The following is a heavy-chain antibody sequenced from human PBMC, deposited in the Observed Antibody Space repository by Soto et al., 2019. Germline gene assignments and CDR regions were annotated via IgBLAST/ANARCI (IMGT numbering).Heavy chain of an antibody. V-gene: IGHV1-69*13. CDR2: IIPIFGTA. Sequence: GASVKVSCKASGGTFSSYAISWVRQAPGQGLEWMGGIIPIFGTANYAQKFQGRVTITADESTSTAYMELSSLRSEDTAVYYCARDGYCSSTSCYYYYGMDVWSQGTTVTVSS. J-gene: IGHJ6*02. D-gene: IGHD2-2*01. CDR3: ARDGYCSSTSCYYYYGMDV. CDR1: GGTFSSYA.